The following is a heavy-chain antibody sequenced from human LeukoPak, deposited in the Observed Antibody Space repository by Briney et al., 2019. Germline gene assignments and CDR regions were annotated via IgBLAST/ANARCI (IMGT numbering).Heavy chain of an antibody. D-gene: IGHD5-12*01. CDR1: GGSISSSSYY. J-gene: IGHJ4*02. CDR2: IYYSGST. Sequence: SETLSLTCTVSGGSISSSSYYWGWIRQPPGKGLEWLGSIYYSGSTYYNPSLKSRVTISVDTSKNQFSLKLSSVTAADTAVYYCARGDSGYEPLDYWGQGTLVTVSS. CDR3: ARGDSGYEPLDY. V-gene: IGHV4-39*07.